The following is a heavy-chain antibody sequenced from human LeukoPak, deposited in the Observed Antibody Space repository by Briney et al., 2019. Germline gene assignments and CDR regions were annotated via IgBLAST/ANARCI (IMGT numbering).Heavy chain of an antibody. D-gene: IGHD3-22*01. V-gene: IGHV4-34*01. J-gene: IGHJ4*02. Sequence: SETLSLTCAVYGGSFSGYYWSWIRQPPGKGLEWIGEINHSGSTNYNPSLKSRVTISVDTSKNQFSLKLSSVTAADTAVYYCARQGRRDSSGYYCRLRLDPIDYWGQGTLVTVSS. CDR1: GGSFSGYY. CDR3: ARQGRRDSSGYYCRLRLDPIDY. CDR2: INHSGST.